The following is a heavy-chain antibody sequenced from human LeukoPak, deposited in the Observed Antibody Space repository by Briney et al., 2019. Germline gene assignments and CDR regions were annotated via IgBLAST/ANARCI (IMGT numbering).Heavy chain of an antibody. J-gene: IGHJ2*01. CDR3: ARDRHRSGHCYYDL. CDR2: IHHTGSS. CDR1: GDSIATGTKY. Sequence: PSETLSLTCTVSGDSIATGTKYWSWIRQSPGKGLGWIGYIHHTGSSYINPSLRSRVTLSVDTSENHFSLRLTSATAADTATYYCARDRHRSGHCYYDLWGRGILVIVS. V-gene: IGHV4-31*03.